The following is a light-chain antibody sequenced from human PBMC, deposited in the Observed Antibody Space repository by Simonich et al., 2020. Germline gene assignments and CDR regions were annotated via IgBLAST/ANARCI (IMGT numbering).Light chain of an antibody. CDR2: LNSDGSH. J-gene: IGLJ2*01. CDR3: QTWGTGIVV. Sequence: QLVLTQSPSASASLGASVKLTCTLSSGHSSAAIAWHQQQPGKGPRYLMKLNSDGSHSKGDGIPDRVSGSSSGAERYLTISSLQSEDEADYYCQTWGTGIVVFGGGTKLTVL. CDR1: SGHSSAA. V-gene: IGLV4-69*01.